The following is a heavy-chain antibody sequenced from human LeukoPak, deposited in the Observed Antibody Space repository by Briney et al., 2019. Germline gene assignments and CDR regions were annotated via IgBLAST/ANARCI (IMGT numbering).Heavy chain of an antibody. Sequence: PGGSLRLSCAASGFTVSSNYMSWVRQAPGKGLEWVSVIYSGGSTYYADSVKGRFTISRDNPKNTLYLQMNSLRAEDTAVYYCARHYCSGGSCYAPDWFDPWGQGTLVTVSS. D-gene: IGHD2-15*01. CDR1: GFTVSSNY. V-gene: IGHV3-53*01. CDR3: ARHYCSGGSCYAPDWFDP. J-gene: IGHJ5*02. CDR2: IYSGGST.